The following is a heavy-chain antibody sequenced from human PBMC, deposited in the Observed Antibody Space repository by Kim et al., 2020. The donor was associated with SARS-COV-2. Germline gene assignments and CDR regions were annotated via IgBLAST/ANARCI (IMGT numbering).Heavy chain of an antibody. CDR1: GFTFSSYS. CDR3: ASTPNSSSWYYYYYYYGMDA. J-gene: IGHJ6*02. CDR2: ISSSSSYI. D-gene: IGHD6-13*01. V-gene: IGHV3-21*01. Sequence: WGSLRLSCAASGFTFSSYSMNWVRQAPGKGLEWVSSISSSSSYIYYADSVKGRFTISRDNAKNSLYLQMNSLRAEDTAVYYCASTPNSSSWYYYYYYYGMDAWGQGTTVTVSS.